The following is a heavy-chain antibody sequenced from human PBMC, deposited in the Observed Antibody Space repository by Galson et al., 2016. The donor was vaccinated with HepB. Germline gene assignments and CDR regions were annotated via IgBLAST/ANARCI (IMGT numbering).Heavy chain of an antibody. Sequence: SLRLSCAASGFTFSRYGMDWVRQPTGKGLEWVAVVTTADDPYYRGSVKGRFTVSRENAKSSLYLQMSTLRAGDTAVYYCAQERQWLVNWGQGTLVTVSS. D-gene: IGHD6-19*01. CDR3: AQERQWLVN. CDR2: VTTADDP. J-gene: IGHJ4*02. V-gene: IGHV3-13*05. CDR1: GFTFSRYG.